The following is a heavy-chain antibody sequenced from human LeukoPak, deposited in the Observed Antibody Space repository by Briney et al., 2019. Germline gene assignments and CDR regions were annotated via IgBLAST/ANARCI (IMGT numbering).Heavy chain of an antibody. D-gene: IGHD5-18*01. J-gene: IGHJ4*02. CDR3: ARERVTWIQLEYYFDY. CDR2: IYYSGST. CDR1: GGCISSGDYY. Sequence: SQTLSLTCTVSGGCISSGDYYWSWIRQPPGKGLEWIGYIYYSGSTYYNPSLKSRVTISVDTSKNQFSLKLSSVTAADTAVYYCARERVTWIQLEYYFDYWGQGTLVTVSS. V-gene: IGHV4-30-4*01.